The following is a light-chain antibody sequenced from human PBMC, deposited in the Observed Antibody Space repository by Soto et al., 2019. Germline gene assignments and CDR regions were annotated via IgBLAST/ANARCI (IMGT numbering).Light chain of an antibody. CDR1: QSVSSN. J-gene: IGKJ1*01. Sequence: EIVMTQSPATLSVSPGERATLSCRASQSVSSNLAWYQQKPGQAPRLLIWGVSNRATGIQDRFSGSGSGTDFTLTISRLEPEDFVVFYCYQYGSTPPTFGQGTKVEIK. V-gene: IGKV3-20*01. CDR3: YQYGSTPPT. CDR2: GVS.